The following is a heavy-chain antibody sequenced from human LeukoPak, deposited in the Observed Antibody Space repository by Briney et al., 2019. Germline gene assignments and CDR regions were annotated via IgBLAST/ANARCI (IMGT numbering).Heavy chain of an antibody. CDR1: GYTFTGYY. V-gene: IGHV1-2*02. CDR3: ARTLTGKNWFDP. J-gene: IGHJ5*02. D-gene: IGHD1-20*01. Sequence: ASVKVSCKASGYTFTGYYMHWVRQAPGQGLEWMGWINPNSGGTNYAQKFQGRVTMTRDTSISTAYMELSRLRSDDTAVYYCARTLTGKNWFDPWGQGTLVTVSS. CDR2: INPNSGGT.